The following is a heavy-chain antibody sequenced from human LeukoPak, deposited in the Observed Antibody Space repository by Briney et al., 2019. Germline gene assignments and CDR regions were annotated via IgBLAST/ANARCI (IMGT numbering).Heavy chain of an antibody. Sequence: ASVKVSCKASGYTFTSYAMNWVRQAPGQGLEWMGWINTNTGNPTYAQGFTGRFVFSLDTSVSTAYLQSSSLKAEDTAVYYCARARITMVRGVIIKANNWFDPWGQGTLVTVSS. J-gene: IGHJ5*02. CDR1: GYTFTSYA. D-gene: IGHD3-10*01. CDR2: INTNTGNP. CDR3: ARARITMVRGVIIKANNWFDP. V-gene: IGHV7-4-1*02.